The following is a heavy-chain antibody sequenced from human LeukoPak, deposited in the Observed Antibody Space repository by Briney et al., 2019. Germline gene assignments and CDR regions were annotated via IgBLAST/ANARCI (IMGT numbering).Heavy chain of an antibody. J-gene: IGHJ4*02. CDR3: ASRGDLAFDY. V-gene: IGHV4-4*07. CDR2: IYTDGST. CDR1: GGSISSYY. Sequence: SETLSLTCTVSGGSISSYYWNWIRQPAGKGLEWIGRIYTDGSTNYNPSLKSRVTMSVDKSKNQFSLKLSSVTAADTAIYYCASRGDLAFDYWGQGTLVTVSS. D-gene: IGHD3-10*01.